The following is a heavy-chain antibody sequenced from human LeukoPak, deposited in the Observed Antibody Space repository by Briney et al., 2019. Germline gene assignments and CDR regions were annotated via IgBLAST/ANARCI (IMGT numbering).Heavy chain of an antibody. CDR1: GFTLSSYG. CDR3: ARSRLDAFDI. J-gene: IGHJ3*02. CDR2: ISYDGSNK. D-gene: IGHD6-25*01. V-gene: IGHV3-30*03. Sequence: PGGSLRLSCAASGFTLSSYGMHWVRQAPGKGLEWVAVISYDGSNKYYADSVKGRFTISRDNAKNTLYLQIYSLRVEDTAVYYCARSRLDAFDIWGQGTMVTVSS.